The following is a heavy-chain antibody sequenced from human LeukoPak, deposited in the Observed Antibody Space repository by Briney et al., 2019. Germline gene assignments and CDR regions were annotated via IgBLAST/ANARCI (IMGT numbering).Heavy chain of an antibody. Sequence: SETLSLTCTVSGGSIGRSSYYWGWIRQPPGNGLEWIGHIYYSGSTNYNPSLTSRVTISVDTSKNQFSLKMRPVTAADTAVYYCARPTSKLGSFDYWGQGTLVTVSS. D-gene: IGHD2/OR15-2a*01. V-gene: IGHV4-39*01. CDR3: ARPTSKLGSFDY. CDR2: IYYSGST. J-gene: IGHJ4*02. CDR1: GGSIGRSSYY.